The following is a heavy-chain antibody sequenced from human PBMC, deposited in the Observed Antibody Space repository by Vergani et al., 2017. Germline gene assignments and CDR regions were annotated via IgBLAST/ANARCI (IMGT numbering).Heavy chain of an antibody. CDR1: GGSISSYY. J-gene: IGHJ4*02. CDR2: IYYSGST. CDR3: ARHLGVRATDDFDY. V-gene: IGHV4-59*08. Sequence: QVQLPESGPGLVKPSETLSLTCTVSGGSISSYYWSWIRQPPGKGLEWIGYIYYSGSTNYNPSLKCRVTMSVDTSKNQFYLTLSSVTAADTAVYYCARHLGVRATDDFDYGGQGTLVTVSS. D-gene: IGHD3-10*01.